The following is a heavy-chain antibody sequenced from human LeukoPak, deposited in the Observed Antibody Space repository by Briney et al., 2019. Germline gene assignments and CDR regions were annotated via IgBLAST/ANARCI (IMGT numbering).Heavy chain of an antibody. Sequence: PGGSLRLSCAASGFTFSSYAMHWVRQAPGKGLEWVAVISYDGSNKYYADSVKGRFTISRDNSKNTLYLQMNSLRAEDTAVYYCARVYTPKGDAFDIWGQGTMVTVSS. CDR2: ISYDGSNK. D-gene: IGHD2-15*01. V-gene: IGHV3-30*01. CDR1: GFTFSSYA. CDR3: ARVYTPKGDAFDI. J-gene: IGHJ3*02.